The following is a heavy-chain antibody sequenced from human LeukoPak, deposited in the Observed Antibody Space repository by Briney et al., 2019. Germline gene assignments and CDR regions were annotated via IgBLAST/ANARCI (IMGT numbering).Heavy chain of an antibody. CDR3: ARHVSSPDYDFWSGYLGTFDY. Sequence: PSETLSLTCTVSGGSISSSSYYWGWIRQPPGKGLEWIGSIYYSGSTYYNPSLKSRVTISVGTSKNQFSLKLSSVTAADTAVYYCARHVSSPDYDFWSGYLGTFDYWGQGTLVTVSS. CDR2: IYYSGST. D-gene: IGHD3-3*01. V-gene: IGHV4-39*01. CDR1: GGSISSSSYY. J-gene: IGHJ4*02.